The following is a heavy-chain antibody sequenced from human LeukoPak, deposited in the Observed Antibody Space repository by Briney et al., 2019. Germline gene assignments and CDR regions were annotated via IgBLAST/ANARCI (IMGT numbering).Heavy chain of an antibody. D-gene: IGHD6-13*01. Sequence: SETLSLTCTVSGGSISSYYWSWIRQPPGKGLEWIGYIYYSGSTNYNPSLKSRVTISVDTSKNQFSLKLSSVTAADTAVYYCARHRVYSSSWSLLDYWGQGTLVTVSS. CDR3: ARHRVYSSSWSLLDY. J-gene: IGHJ4*02. CDR1: GGSISSYY. CDR2: IYYSGST. V-gene: IGHV4-59*08.